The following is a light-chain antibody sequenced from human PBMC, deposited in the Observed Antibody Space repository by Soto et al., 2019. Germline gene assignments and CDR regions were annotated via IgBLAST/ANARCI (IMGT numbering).Light chain of an antibody. Sequence: EIVLTQSPATLSLSPGERATLSCRASQSVSSSYLAWYQQKPGQAPRLLIYGASSRATGIPDRFSGSGSGTDFTLTISRLEPEDFAVYYCQQYSNWPPITFGQGTRLEIK. CDR2: GAS. V-gene: IGKV3D-20*02. CDR3: QQYSNWPPIT. CDR1: QSVSSSY. J-gene: IGKJ5*01.